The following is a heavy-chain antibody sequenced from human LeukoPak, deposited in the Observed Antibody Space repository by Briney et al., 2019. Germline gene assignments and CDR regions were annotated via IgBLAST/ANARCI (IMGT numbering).Heavy chain of an antibody. CDR1: GFTFSSYA. J-gene: IGHJ6*02. Sequence: GGSLRLSCAASGFTFSSYAMSWVRQAPGKGLEWVSAISGSGGSTYYADSVKGRFTISRDNSKNTLYLQVNSLRAEDTAVYYCAKGRGSYRTDYYGMDVWGQGTTVTVSS. D-gene: IGHD1-26*01. CDR3: AKGRGSYRTDYYGMDV. CDR2: ISGSGGST. V-gene: IGHV3-23*01.